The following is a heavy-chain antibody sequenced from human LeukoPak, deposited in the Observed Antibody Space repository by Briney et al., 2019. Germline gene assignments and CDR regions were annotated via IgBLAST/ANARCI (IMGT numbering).Heavy chain of an antibody. J-gene: IGHJ3*02. Sequence: SETLSFICTVSGDSISSYYWNWIRQPPGKGLEWIGYGHYTGSTNYNPSLKSRVTFSVDTSKNQFSLKLTSVTAADTAVYYCARWGETSALRVHAFDIWGQGTMVTVSS. CDR1: GDSISSYY. CDR3: ARWGETSALRVHAFDI. D-gene: IGHD3-10*01. V-gene: IGHV4-59*01. CDR2: GHYTGST.